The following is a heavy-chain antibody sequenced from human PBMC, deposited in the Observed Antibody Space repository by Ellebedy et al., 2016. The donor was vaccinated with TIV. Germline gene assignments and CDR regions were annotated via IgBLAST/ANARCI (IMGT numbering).Heavy chain of an antibody. CDR2: IYYSGST. V-gene: IGHV4-59*01. Sequence: MPSETLSLTCPVSGDSIRSYYWSWLRQPPGKGLEWIGYIYYSGSTNYNPSLKSRVTISIDTSKNQFSLKLSSVTAADTAVYYCARREGYYGSGSHYANWGQGTLVTVSS. CDR3: ARREGYYGSGSHYAN. CDR1: GDSIRSYY. J-gene: IGHJ4*02. D-gene: IGHD3-10*01.